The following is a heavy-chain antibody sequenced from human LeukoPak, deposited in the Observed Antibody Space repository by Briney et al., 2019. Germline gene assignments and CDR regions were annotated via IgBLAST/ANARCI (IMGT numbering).Heavy chain of an antibody. D-gene: IGHD4-17*01. Sequence: GGSLRLSCSASGFTFSSYAMHWVRHPPGKGLEYDSAISRNGGSTYYEDSVKGRFTISRDNSKNTLYLQMSSLRAEDTAVYYCVKDSTVTTFDFWCRGTMASVS. CDR3: VKDSTVTTFDF. CDR1: GFTFSSYA. V-gene: IGHV3-64D*06. CDR2: ISRNGGST. J-gene: IGHJ4*02.